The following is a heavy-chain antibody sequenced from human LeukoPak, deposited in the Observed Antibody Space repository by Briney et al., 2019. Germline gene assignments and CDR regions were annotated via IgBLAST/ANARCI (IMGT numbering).Heavy chain of an antibody. Sequence: GGSLRLSCAASGFTFSSYAMSWVRQAPGKGLEWVSAISGSGGSTYYADSVKGRFTISRDNSKSTLYLQMNSLRAEDTAVYYCAKDQGDYYDSSGYYLDAFDIWGQGTMVTVSS. CDR1: GFTFSSYA. J-gene: IGHJ3*02. V-gene: IGHV3-23*01. CDR3: AKDQGDYYDSSGYYLDAFDI. CDR2: ISGSGGST. D-gene: IGHD3-22*01.